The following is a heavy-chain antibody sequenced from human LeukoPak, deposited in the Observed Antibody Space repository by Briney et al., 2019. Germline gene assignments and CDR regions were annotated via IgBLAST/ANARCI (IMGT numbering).Heavy chain of an antibody. CDR2: IYHSGST. Sequence: SETLSLTCAVSGGSISSSDWWNWVRQPPGKGLEWIGEIYHSGSTNYNPSLKSRVTISVDTSKNQFSLKLSSVTAADTAVYYCARGRRKDIVLMVYHPLDVWGKGTTVTVSS. V-gene: IGHV4-4*02. D-gene: IGHD2-8*01. J-gene: IGHJ6*04. CDR3: ARGRRKDIVLMVYHPLDV. CDR1: GGSISSSDW.